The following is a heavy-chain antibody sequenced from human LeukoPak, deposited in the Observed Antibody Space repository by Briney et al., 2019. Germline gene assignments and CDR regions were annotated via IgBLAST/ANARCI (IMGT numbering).Heavy chain of an antibody. V-gene: IGHV3-21*01. J-gene: IGHJ4*02. CDR2: VSSSSSYI. D-gene: IGHD6-13*01. CDR3: ARRVAAAGTQGRGAVYYFDY. Sequence: PGGSLRLSCAASGFTFSSYSMNWVRQAPGKGLEWVSSVSSSSSYIYYADSVKGRFTISRDNAKNSLYLQMNSLRAEDTAVYYCARRVAAAGTQGRGAVYYFDYWGQGTLVTVSS. CDR1: GFTFSSYS.